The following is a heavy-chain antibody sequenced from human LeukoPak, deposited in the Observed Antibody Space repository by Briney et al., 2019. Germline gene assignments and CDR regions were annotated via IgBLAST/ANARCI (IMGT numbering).Heavy chain of an antibody. Sequence: ASVKVSCKASGYTFTGYYMHWVRQAPGQGLEWMGWINPNSGGTNYAQKFQGRVTMTRDTSISTAYMELSRLRSGDTAVYYYARGRRDGYNLGYWGQGTLVTVSS. CDR2: INPNSGGT. CDR3: ARGRRDGYNLGY. CDR1: GYTFTGYY. V-gene: IGHV1-2*02. D-gene: IGHD5-24*01. J-gene: IGHJ4*02.